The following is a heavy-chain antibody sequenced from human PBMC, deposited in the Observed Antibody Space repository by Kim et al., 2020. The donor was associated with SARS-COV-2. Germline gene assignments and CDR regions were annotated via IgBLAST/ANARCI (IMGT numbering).Heavy chain of an antibody. Sequence: SETLSLTCAVYGGSFSGYYWSWIRQPPGKGLEWIGEINHSGSTNYNPSLKSRVTISVDTSKNQFSLKLSSVTAADTAVYYCARGQYSSGWYVAGSTFDPWGQGTLVTVSS. CDR2: INHSGST. J-gene: IGHJ5*02. V-gene: IGHV4-34*01. CDR1: GGSFSGYY. D-gene: IGHD6-19*01. CDR3: ARGQYSSGWYVAGSTFDP.